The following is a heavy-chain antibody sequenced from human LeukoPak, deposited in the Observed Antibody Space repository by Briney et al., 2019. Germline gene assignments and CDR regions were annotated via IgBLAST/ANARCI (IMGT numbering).Heavy chain of an antibody. CDR3: ARENPYYENYYMDV. D-gene: IGHD3-22*01. CDR1: GYTFTSYG. J-gene: IGHJ6*03. CDR2: ISAYNGNT. Sequence: GASVKVSCKASGYTFTSYGISWVRQAPGQGFEWMGWISAYNGNTNYAQKFQGRVTMTTDTSTSTAYMELRSLRSDDTAVYYCARENPYYENYYMDVWGKGITVTVSS. V-gene: IGHV1-18*01.